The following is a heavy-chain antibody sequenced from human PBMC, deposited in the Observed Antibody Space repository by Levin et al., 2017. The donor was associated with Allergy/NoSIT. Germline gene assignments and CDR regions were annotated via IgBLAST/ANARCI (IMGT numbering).Heavy chain of an antibody. Sequence: ASVKVSCKASGYTFINYDFYWVRQATGQGLEWMGWMSPNSGNTGYAQQFQGRVTMTRNPSISTAYMELRSLRSDDTAVYYCARAGPYGAYGMDVWGQGTTVTVSS. J-gene: IGHJ6*02. CDR3: ARAGPYGAYGMDV. CDR2: MSPNSGNT. CDR1: GYTFINYD. V-gene: IGHV1-8*01. D-gene: IGHD3-10*01.